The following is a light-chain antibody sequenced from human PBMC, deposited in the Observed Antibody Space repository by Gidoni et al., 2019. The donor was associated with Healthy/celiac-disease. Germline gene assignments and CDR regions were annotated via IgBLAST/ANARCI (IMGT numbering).Light chain of an antibody. V-gene: IGKV3-11*01. CDR2: DAS. Sequence: EIVLTQSPATLSLSPGERATLSCRASQSVSSYLAWYQQKPGQAPRLLIYDASNRATGIPARFSGSVSGTDFTLTISSLEPEDFAVYYCQQRSFTFGPGTKVEIK. CDR1: QSVSSY. CDR3: QQRSFT. J-gene: IGKJ3*01.